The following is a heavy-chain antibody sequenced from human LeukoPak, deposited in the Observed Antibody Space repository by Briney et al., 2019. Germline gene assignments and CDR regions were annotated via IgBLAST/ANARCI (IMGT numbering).Heavy chain of an antibody. CDR3: AKDGAAAGDFDY. CDR2: ISGSGGST. D-gene: IGHD6-13*01. CDR1: GFTFSSYA. J-gene: IGHJ4*02. Sequence: PGGSLRLSCAASGFTFSSYAMTWVRQAPGKGLEWVSAISGSGGSTYYADSVKGRFTISRDNSKNTLYLQMNSLRAEDTAVYYCAKDGAAAGDFDYWGQGTLVTVSS. V-gene: IGHV3-23*01.